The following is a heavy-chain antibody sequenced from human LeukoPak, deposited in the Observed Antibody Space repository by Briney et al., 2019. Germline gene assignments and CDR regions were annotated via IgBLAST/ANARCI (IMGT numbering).Heavy chain of an antibody. CDR3: ARGYLKSKQLWFNY. D-gene: IGHD5-18*01. J-gene: IGHJ4*02. CDR1: GGSISSYY. V-gene: IGHV4-59*01. CDR2: IYYSGST. Sequence: SETLSLTCTVSGGSISSYYWSWIRQPPGKGLEWIGYIYYSGSTNYNPSLKSRVTISVDTSKNQFSLKLSSVTAADTAVYYCARGYLKSKQLWFNYWGQGTLVTVSS.